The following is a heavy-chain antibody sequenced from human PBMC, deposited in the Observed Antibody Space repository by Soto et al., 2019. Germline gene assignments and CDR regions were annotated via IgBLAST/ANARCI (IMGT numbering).Heavy chain of an antibody. V-gene: IGHV3-30-3*01. Sequence: GGSLRLSCAASGSTLSGYALHWARQTPGKGLEWMAVISYDGTNKYYAGSVEGRFTISRDNSRNTLYLQMNSLRPEDTAIYYCAKGLRFLEWLSSYRYFDYWGQGTLVTVSS. J-gene: IGHJ4*02. CDR1: GSTLSGYA. CDR2: ISYDGTNK. D-gene: IGHD3-3*01. CDR3: AKGLRFLEWLSSYRYFDY.